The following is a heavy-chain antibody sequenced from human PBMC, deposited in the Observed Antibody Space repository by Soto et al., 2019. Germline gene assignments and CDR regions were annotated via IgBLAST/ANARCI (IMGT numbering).Heavy chain of an antibody. CDR2: INAGNGNT. V-gene: IGHV1-3*01. CDR3: ARDRVAGDYYYYMDV. Sequence: ASVKVSCKASGYTFTSYAMHWVRQAPGQRLEWMGWINAGNGNTKYSQKFQGRVTITRDTSASTAYMELSSLRSEDTAVYYCARDRVAGDYYYYMDVWGKGTTVTVSS. CDR1: GYTFTSYA. D-gene: IGHD6-19*01. J-gene: IGHJ6*03.